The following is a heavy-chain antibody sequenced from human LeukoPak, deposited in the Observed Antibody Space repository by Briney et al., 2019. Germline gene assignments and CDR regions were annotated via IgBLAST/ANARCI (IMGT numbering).Heavy chain of an antibody. Sequence: KPSETLSLTCTVSGGSISSSSYYWGWIRQPPGKGLEWIGNIYYSGSTYHNPSLKSRVTISVDTSKNQFSLKLSSVTAADTAVYYCAREMGASCREPTSCLYGMDVWGQGTTVTVSS. V-gene: IGHV4-39*07. J-gene: IGHJ6*02. CDR1: GGSISSSSYY. CDR2: IYYSGST. CDR3: AREMGASCREPTSCLYGMDV. D-gene: IGHD1-26*01.